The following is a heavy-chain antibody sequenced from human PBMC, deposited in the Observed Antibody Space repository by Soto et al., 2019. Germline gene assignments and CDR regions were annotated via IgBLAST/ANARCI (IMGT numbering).Heavy chain of an antibody. D-gene: IGHD6-13*01. J-gene: IGHJ4*02. CDR1: GYTFTSYT. Sequence: ASVKVSCKASGYTFTSYTIHWVRQAPGQRLEWMGWINAGNGNTKYSQNFQGRVTITRDTSASTAYMELNSLRSEDTAVYYCARSSGAGTGTNVCENWGQGTLVPVSS. CDR2: INAGNGNT. V-gene: IGHV1-3*01. CDR3: ARSSGAGTGTNVCEN.